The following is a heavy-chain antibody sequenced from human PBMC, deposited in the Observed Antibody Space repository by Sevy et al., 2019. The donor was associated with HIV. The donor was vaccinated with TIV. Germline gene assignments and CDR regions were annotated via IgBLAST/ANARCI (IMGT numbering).Heavy chain of an antibody. CDR2: INQDGGVT. CDR1: GFTLNNYW. D-gene: IGHD6-13*01. V-gene: IGHV3-7*01. CDR3: VRAIAKDGSF. Sequence: GGSLRLSCVASGFTLNNYWMHWVRQAPGKGLEWVANINQDGGVTYYVDSVMGRFTISRDNGRNLVFLQMNSLRVDDTALYFCVRAIAKDGSFWGQGTLVIVSS. J-gene: IGHJ4*02.